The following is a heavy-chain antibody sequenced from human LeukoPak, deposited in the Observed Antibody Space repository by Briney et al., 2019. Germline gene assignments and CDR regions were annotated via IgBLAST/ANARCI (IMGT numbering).Heavy chain of an antibody. CDR1: GFTFSDYY. J-gene: IGHJ4*02. V-gene: IGHV3-11*04. CDR2: IRSSGSII. D-gene: IGHD2-2*01. Sequence: GGSLRLSCAASGFTFSDYYMSWIRQAPGKGLEWVSYIRSSGSIIYYADSVKGRFTISRDNGKNSLHLQMNSLRAEDTAVYYCVRESSTSCYDYWGQGTLVTVSS. CDR3: VRESSTSCYDY.